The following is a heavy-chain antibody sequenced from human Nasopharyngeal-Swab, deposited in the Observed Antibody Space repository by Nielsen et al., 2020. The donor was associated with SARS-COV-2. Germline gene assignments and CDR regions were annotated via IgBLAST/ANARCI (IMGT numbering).Heavy chain of an antibody. J-gene: IGHJ4*02. CDR2: IYHSGST. Sequence: SETLSLTCAVSGGSISSSTYYWGWIRQPPGKGLEWIGSIYHSGSTYYNPSLKSRVTISVDTSNNQFSLKLSSVTAADTAVYYCARGRIAVAGNYFDYWGQGTLVTVSS. CDR1: GGSISSSTYY. CDR3: ARGRIAVAGNYFDY. D-gene: IGHD6-19*01. V-gene: IGHV4-39*07.